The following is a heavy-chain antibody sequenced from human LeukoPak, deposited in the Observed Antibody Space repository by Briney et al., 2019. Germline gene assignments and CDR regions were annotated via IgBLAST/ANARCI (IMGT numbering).Heavy chain of an antibody. V-gene: IGHV4-34*01. D-gene: IGHD3-22*01. CDR2: INHSGST. Sequence: SETLSLTCAVYGGSFSGYYWSWIRQPPGKGLEWIGEINHSGSTNYNPSLKSRVTISVDTSKNQFSLKLSSVTAADTAVYYCARYYYDSSLRWFDPWGQGTLVTVSS. CDR1: GGSFSGYY. J-gene: IGHJ5*02. CDR3: ARYYYDSSLRWFDP.